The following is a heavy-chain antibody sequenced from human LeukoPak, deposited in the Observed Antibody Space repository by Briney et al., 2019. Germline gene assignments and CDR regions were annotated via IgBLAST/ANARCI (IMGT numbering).Heavy chain of an antibody. CDR2: IYHSGRT. CDR1: GYSISSGYY. Sequence: SETLSLTCTVSGYSISSGYYWGWIRQPPGKGLEWIGSIYHSGRTYYNPSLKSRVTISVDTSKNQFSLKLSSVTAADTAVYYCARHVIIHWFDPWGQGTLVTVSS. V-gene: IGHV4-38-2*02. D-gene: IGHD3-3*01. J-gene: IGHJ5*02. CDR3: ARHVIIHWFDP.